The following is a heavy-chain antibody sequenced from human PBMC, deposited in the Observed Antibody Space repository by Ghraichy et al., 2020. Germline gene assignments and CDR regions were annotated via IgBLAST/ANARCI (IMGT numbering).Heavy chain of an antibody. CDR2: INHSGST. V-gene: IGHV4-34*01. J-gene: IGHJ4*02. Sequence: SETLSLTCAVYGGSFSGYYWSWIRQPPGKGLEWIGEINHSGSTNYNPSLKSRVTISVDTSKNQFSLKLSSVTAADTAVYYCARGRNRITMVRGVIPFDYWGQGTLVTVSS. D-gene: IGHD3-10*01. CDR1: GGSFSGYY. CDR3: ARGRNRITMVRGVIPFDY.